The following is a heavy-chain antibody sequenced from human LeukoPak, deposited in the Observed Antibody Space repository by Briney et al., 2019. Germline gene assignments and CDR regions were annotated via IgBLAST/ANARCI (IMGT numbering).Heavy chain of an antibody. J-gene: IGHJ4*02. CDR1: GFTFSSYS. CDR3: AREGVFCSSTSCYSPHR. D-gene: IGHD2-2*01. CDR2: ISSSSSYI. V-gene: IGHV3-21*01. Sequence: GGSLRLSCAASGFTFSSYSMNWVRQAPGKGLEWVSSISSSSSYIYYADSVKSRFTISRDNAKNSLYLQMNSLRAEDTAVYYCAREGVFCSSTSCYSPHRRGQGTLVTVSP.